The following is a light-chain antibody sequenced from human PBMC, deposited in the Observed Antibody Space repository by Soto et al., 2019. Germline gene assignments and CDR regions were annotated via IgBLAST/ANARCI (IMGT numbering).Light chain of an antibody. V-gene: IGKV3-20*01. CDR1: QSLGSTY. Sequence: ENVLTQSPGTLSLSPGEGATLSCRASQSLGSTYLAWYQQKPGQAPRLLIYGASSRATGIPDRFSGSGSGTDFTLTISRLEPEDFAVYYCQQYGSSPKTFGQGTKVDIK. J-gene: IGKJ1*01. CDR3: QQYGSSPKT. CDR2: GAS.